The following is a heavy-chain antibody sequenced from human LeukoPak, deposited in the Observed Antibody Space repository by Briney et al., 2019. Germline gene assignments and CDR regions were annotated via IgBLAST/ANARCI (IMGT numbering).Heavy chain of an antibody. CDR2: IRDDGTTK. J-gene: IGHJ4*02. D-gene: IGHD4-17*01. CDR3: AKENLDYAVDY. V-gene: IGHV3-30*02. Sequence: GRSLRLSCAASGFTFSSSGMRWVRPAPGKGLEWVAFIRDDGTTKYYAASVKGRFTICSDNSKNMLYLQMNSLRAEDTAVYYCAKENLDYAVDYWGQGNLVTVSS. CDR1: GFTFSSSG.